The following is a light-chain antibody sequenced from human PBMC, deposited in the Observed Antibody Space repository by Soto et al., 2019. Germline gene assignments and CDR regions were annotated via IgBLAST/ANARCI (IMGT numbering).Light chain of an antibody. Sequence: EIVLTQSPGTLSLSPGERATLSCRASQSVSNNYLAWYQQKPGQAPRLLIYDASSRATGIPDRFSGSGSGTDFTLTIRRLEAEDFAVYYCQQHGSSPQTFGQGTKVDIK. CDR2: DAS. V-gene: IGKV3-20*01. J-gene: IGKJ1*01. CDR1: QSVSNNY. CDR3: QQHGSSPQT.